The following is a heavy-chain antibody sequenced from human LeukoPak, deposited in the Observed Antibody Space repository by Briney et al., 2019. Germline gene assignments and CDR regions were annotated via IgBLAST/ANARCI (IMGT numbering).Heavy chain of an antibody. D-gene: IGHD6-19*01. CDR1: GGSTSSYY. J-gene: IGHJ3*02. CDR2: IYYSGST. CDR3: ARHGYSSGWNYAFDI. V-gene: IGHV4-59*08. Sequence: PSETLSLTCTVSGGSTSSYYWSWIRQPPGKGLEWIGYIYYSGSTNYNPSLKSRVTISVDTSKNQFSLKLSSVTAADTAVYYCARHGYSSGWNYAFDIWGQGTMVTVSS.